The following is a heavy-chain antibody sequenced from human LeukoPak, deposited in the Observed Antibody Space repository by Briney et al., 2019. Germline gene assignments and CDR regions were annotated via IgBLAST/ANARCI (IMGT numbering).Heavy chain of an antibody. CDR3: ARDDSSPPGRDDAFDI. J-gene: IGHJ3*02. Sequence: ASVKVSCKASGYTFTSYYMHWVRQAPGQGLEWMGIINPSGGSTSYAQKFQGRVTMTRDTSTSTVYMELSSLRSEDTAVYYCARDDSSPPGRDDAFDIWGQGTMVTVSS. CDR2: INPSGGST. V-gene: IGHV1-46*01. D-gene: IGHD6-13*01. CDR1: GYTFTSYY.